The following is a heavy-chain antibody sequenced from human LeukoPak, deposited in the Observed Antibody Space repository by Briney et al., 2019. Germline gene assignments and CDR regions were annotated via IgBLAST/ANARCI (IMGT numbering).Heavy chain of an antibody. J-gene: IGHJ3*02. Sequence: PGVSVRLSCAASGFTFDDYSMHWVRQAPGKGLEWVSLISWADTTYYADSVKGRFTISRDNSKNSLYLQMNSLRTEDSALYYCAKDDAYSSSWNAVDIWGQGTMDAVSS. CDR3: AKDDAYSSSWNAVDI. V-gene: IGHV3-43*01. CDR1: GFTFDDYS. CDR2: ISWADTT. D-gene: IGHD6-13*01.